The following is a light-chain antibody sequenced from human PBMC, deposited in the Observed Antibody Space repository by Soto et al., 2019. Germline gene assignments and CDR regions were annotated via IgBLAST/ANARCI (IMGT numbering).Light chain of an antibody. Sequence: EIVLTQSPGTLSLSPGERVTLSCRASESVTNNYLTWYQQKPGQAPRLLIYGASRRATGIPDRFSGSGSGPDFTLTIDRLEPEDSAVYYCQQYGRSPLYSFGQGTKLEIK. CDR3: QQYGRSPLYS. CDR2: GAS. CDR1: ESVTNNY. J-gene: IGKJ2*01. V-gene: IGKV3-20*01.